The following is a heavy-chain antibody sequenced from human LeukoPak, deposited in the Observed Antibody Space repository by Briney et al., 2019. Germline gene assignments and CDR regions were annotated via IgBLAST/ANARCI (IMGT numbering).Heavy chain of an antibody. D-gene: IGHD3-22*01. Sequence: SGTLSLTCAVSGYSISSGYYWGWIRQPPGKGLEWIGYIYYSGSTNYNPSLKSRVTISVDTSKNQFSLKLSSVTAADTAVYYCARAGRYYDSSGYSKGHYFDYWGQGTLVTVSS. J-gene: IGHJ4*02. CDR1: GYSISSGYY. V-gene: IGHV4-61*01. CDR2: IYYSGST. CDR3: ARAGRYYDSSGYSKGHYFDY.